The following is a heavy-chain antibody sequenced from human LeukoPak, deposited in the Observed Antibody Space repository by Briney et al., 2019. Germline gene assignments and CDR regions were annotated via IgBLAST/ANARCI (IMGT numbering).Heavy chain of an antibody. J-gene: IGHJ6*02. CDR2: IKQEGRET. CDR1: GLTSSSYW. Sequence: GGSLRLSCAASGLTSSSYWMSSVRQTPRKRLECVVSIKQEGRETNNVDSVKGRFTIYRDNAKTSLYLQMSSLRAEDTAVYYCASGPRSSDYYYYGMDVWGQGTTVTVSS. V-gene: IGHV3-7*01. D-gene: IGHD6-6*01. CDR3: ASGPRSSDYYYYGMDV.